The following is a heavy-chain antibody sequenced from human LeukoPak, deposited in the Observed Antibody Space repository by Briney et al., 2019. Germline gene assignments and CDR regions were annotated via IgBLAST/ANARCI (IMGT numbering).Heavy chain of an antibody. Sequence: GASVKVPCKASGGTFSSYAISWVRQAPGQGLEWMGGIIPIFGTANYAQKFQGRVTITADESTSTAYMELSSLRSEDTAVYYCARDIRKGIAAQNWFDPWGQGTLVTVSS. CDR1: GGTFSSYA. D-gene: IGHD6-13*01. V-gene: IGHV1-69*13. J-gene: IGHJ5*02. CDR3: ARDIRKGIAAQNWFDP. CDR2: IIPIFGTA.